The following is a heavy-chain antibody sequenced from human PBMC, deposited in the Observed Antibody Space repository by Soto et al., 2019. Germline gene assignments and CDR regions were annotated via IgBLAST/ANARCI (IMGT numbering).Heavy chain of an antibody. CDR3: ARLSPTNLVSGYYIGY. Sequence: ASVKVSCKASGYTFTSYGISWVRQAPGQGLEWMGWISAYSGNTNYAQKLQGRVTMTTDTSTSTAYMELRSLRSDDTAVFYCARLSPTNLVSGYYIGYWGQGTLVTVSS. CDR1: GYTFTSYG. J-gene: IGHJ4*02. D-gene: IGHD3-3*01. CDR2: ISAYSGNT. V-gene: IGHV1-18*01.